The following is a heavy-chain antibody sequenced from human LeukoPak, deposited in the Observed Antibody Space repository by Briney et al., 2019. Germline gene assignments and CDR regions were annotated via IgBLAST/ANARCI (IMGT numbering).Heavy chain of an antibody. CDR1: GYTFTSYG. J-gene: IGHJ5*02. V-gene: IGHV1-18*01. CDR3: ARGEVVVVTANNWFDP. Sequence: ASVKVSCKASGYTFTSYGISWVRQAPGQGLEWMGWISAYYGNTNYAQKLQGRVTMTTDTSTSTAYMELRSLRSDDTAVYYCARGEVVVVTANNWFDPWGQGTLVTVSS. CDR2: ISAYYGNT. D-gene: IGHD2-21*02.